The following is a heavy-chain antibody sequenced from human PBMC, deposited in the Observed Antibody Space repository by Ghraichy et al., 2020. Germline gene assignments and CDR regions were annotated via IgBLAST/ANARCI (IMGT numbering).Heavy chain of an antibody. CDR3: AREGEMTTVTTGFDY. J-gene: IGHJ4*02. V-gene: IGHV3-7*03. Sequence: GGSLRLSCAASGFTFSNYWMTWVRQAPGKGLEWVANIKADGSDKFYLDSVKGRFTISRDNAKNSLYLQMNSLRAEDTAVYYCAREGEMTTVTTGFDYWGQGTLVTVSS. D-gene: IGHD4-11*01. CDR1: GFTFSNYW. CDR2: IKADGSDK.